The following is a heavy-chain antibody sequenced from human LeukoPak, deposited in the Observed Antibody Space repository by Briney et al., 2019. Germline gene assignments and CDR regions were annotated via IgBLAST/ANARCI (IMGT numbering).Heavy chain of an antibody. Sequence: GGSLRLSCAASTFTFSSYGMHWVRQGPGKGLQWVAFIRYDGNNKYYADPVKGRFTISRDISKNTLYLQMNSLRAEDTAIYYCANTMYASGWSPFDYWGQGTLVTVSS. D-gene: IGHD6-19*01. J-gene: IGHJ4*02. CDR2: IRYDGNNK. CDR1: TFTFSSYG. V-gene: IGHV3-30*02. CDR3: ANTMYASGWSPFDY.